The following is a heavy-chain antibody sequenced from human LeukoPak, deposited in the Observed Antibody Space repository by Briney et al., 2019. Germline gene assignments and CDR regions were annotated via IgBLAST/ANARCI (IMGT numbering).Heavy chain of an antibody. Sequence: GGSLRLSCAASGFTVSSNYMSWVRQAPGKGLEWVSVIYSGGSTYYADSVKGRFTISRDNSKNTLYLQMNSLRAEDTAVYYCARDETDEGYFDYWGQGTLVTVSS. CDR1: GFTVSSNY. CDR3: ARDETDEGYFDY. J-gene: IGHJ4*02. V-gene: IGHV3-53*01. CDR2: IYSGGST.